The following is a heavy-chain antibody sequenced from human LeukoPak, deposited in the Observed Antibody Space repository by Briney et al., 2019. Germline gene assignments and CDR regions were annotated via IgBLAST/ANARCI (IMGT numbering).Heavy chain of an antibody. D-gene: IGHD2-15*01. CDR3: ARSLGYCSGGSCHDFFDY. CDR2: IYYSGST. V-gene: IGHV4-59*01. J-gene: IGHJ4*02. CDR1: GDSISSYF. Sequence: SETLSLTCTVSGDSISSYFWSWIRQPPGKGPEWIAHIYYSGSTNYNPSLKSRVTISVDTSKNQFSLKLSSVTAADTAVYYCARSLGYCSGGSCHDFFDYWGQGTLVTVSS.